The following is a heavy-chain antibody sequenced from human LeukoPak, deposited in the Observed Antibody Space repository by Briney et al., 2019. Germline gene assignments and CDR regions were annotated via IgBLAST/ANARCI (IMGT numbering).Heavy chain of an antibody. V-gene: IGHV1-8*01. CDR3: ARGRRDMGYCSGGSCQYYFDY. J-gene: IGHJ4*02. CDR2: MNPNSGNT. CDR1: GYIFTSYD. D-gene: IGHD2-15*01. Sequence: ASVKVSCTASGYIFTSYDINWVRQATGQGLEWMGWMNPNSGNTGYAQKFQGRVTMTRNTSISTAYMELSSLRSEDTAVYYCARGRRDMGYCSGGSCQYYFDYWGQGTLVTVSS.